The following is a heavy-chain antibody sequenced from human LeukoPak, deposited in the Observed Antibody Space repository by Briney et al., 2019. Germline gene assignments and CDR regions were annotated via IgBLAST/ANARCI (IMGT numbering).Heavy chain of an antibody. V-gene: IGHV4-38-2*02. CDR3: AKDRGYWSPDWYFDL. CDR2: FYHSGTT. D-gene: IGHD2-8*02. CDR1: DYSISSAYF. Sequence: PSETLSLTCAVSDYSISSAYFWGWIRQPPGKGLEWIGSFYHSGTTYYNPSLKSRVTISVDTSKNQFSLKLSSVTAADTAVYYCAKDRGYWSPDWYFDLSGRGTLVTVSS. J-gene: IGHJ2*01.